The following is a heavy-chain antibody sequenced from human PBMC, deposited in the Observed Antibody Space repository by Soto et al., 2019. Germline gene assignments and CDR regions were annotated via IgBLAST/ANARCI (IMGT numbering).Heavy chain of an antibody. CDR1: GGSISSGGYY. V-gene: IGHV4-31*03. CDR3: ARGSYGDWLREYYGMDV. Sequence: SETLSLTCTVSGGSISSGGYYWSWIRQHPGKGLEWIGYIYYSGSTYYNPSLKSRVTISVDTSKNQFSLKLSSVTAADTAVYYCARGSYGDWLREYYGMDVWGQGTKVTVYS. J-gene: IGHJ6*02. D-gene: IGHD3-9*01. CDR2: IYYSGST.